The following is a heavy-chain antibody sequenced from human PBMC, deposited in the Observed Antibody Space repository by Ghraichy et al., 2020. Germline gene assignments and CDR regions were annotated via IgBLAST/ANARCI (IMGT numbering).Heavy chain of an antibody. Sequence: GGSLRLSCAASGFSFSTYAMSWIRQAPGKGPEWVAAISGSGTNTYYPDSLWGRFTISRDNSKNTVYLQMSSLRAEDTAAYYCARHHEGSGSFDPWGQGTLVTVFS. J-gene: IGHJ5*02. CDR2: ISGSGTNT. CDR3: ARHHEGSGSFDP. D-gene: IGHD2-15*01. V-gene: IGHV3-23*01. CDR1: GFSFSTYA.